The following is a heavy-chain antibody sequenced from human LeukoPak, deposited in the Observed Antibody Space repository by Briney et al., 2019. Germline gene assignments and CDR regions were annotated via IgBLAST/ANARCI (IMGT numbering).Heavy chain of an antibody. Sequence: AVSLSLTCLASGFTFGCHALQWLRQAPGQGLAWVLRPKHDERAQSYAYSVKGRMTSSTANAKDTLELQMSRLEAKDKGVYYNVRHGFKGPVTAYLDYWRQGTPVSVSS. CDR2: PKHDERAQ. D-gene: IGHD5-24*01. CDR1: GFTFGCHA. CDR3: VRHGFKGPVTAYLDY. V-gene: IGHV3-74*01. J-gene: IGHJ4*02.